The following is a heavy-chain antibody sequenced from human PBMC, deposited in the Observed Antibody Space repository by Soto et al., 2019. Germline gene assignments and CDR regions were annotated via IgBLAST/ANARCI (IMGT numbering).Heavy chain of an antibody. J-gene: IGHJ3*02. CDR2: ISSSSSYT. Sequence: GGSLRLSCAASGFTFSDYYMSWIRQAPGKGLEWVSYISSSSSYTNYADSVKGRFTISRDNAKNSLYLQMNSLRAEDTAVYYCARVGYCSSTSCYGSVYGAFDIWGQGTMVTVSS. D-gene: IGHD2-2*01. CDR1: GFTFSDYY. CDR3: ARVGYCSSTSCYGSVYGAFDI. V-gene: IGHV3-11*06.